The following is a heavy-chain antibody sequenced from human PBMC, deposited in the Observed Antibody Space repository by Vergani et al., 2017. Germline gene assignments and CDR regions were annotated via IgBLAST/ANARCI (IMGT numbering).Heavy chain of an antibody. CDR3: TTPTNWKIRYYFYY. D-gene: IGHD3-9*01. CDR1: GFTFSSAW. Sequence: EVQPVESGGGLVKPGGSLRLSCTTSGFTFSSAWMSWVRQAPGKGLEWVARIRPKTDGETTDYAAHVKGRFTISRDDSKTTLYLQMKSLKTEDTAVYYCTTPTNWKIRYYFYYWCQGTLLTVAS. V-gene: IGHV3-15*01. CDR2: IRPKTDGETT. J-gene: IGHJ4*02.